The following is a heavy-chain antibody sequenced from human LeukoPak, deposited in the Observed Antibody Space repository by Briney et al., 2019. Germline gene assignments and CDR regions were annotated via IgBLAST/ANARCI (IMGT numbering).Heavy chain of an antibody. J-gene: IGHJ3*02. CDR1: GFTISSHW. CDR2: INGDGSNT. D-gene: IGHD2-15*01. CDR3: ARSKSWYSTDAFYI. V-gene: IGHV3-74*03. Sequence: GGSLRLSCAASGFTISSHWMHWVRQAPGKGLVWVSRINGDGSNTTYADSVKGRFTISRDNAKNTLYLQMNSLRAEDTAVYHCARSKSWYSTDAFYIWGQGTMVTVSS.